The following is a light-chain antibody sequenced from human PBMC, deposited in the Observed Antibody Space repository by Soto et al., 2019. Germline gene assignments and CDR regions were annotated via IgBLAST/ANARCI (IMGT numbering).Light chain of an antibody. CDR2: QAS. CDR1: QSISTW. J-gene: IGKJ1*01. V-gene: IGKV1-5*03. CDR3: QQYNSYWGT. Sequence: DIPMTQSPSTLPASVGDRVTITCRASQSISTWLAWYQQKPGKAPKLLIYQASNLENGVPPRFSGSGSGTEFTLTISSLQPDDFAIYYCQQYNSYWGTFGQGTKVEIK.